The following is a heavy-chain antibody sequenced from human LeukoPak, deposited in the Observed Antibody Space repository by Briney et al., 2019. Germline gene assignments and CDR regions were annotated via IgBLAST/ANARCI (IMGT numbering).Heavy chain of an antibody. Sequence: GGSLRLSCAASGFTFSSYWMSWVRQAPGKGLEWVANIKQEGSEKYYGDSVKGRFTISRDNAKNSLYLQMNSLRAEDTAVYYCARAIQLWLFNYWGQGTLVTVSS. D-gene: IGHD5-18*01. J-gene: IGHJ4*02. CDR1: GFTFSSYW. V-gene: IGHV3-7*04. CDR2: IKQEGSEK. CDR3: ARAIQLWLFNY.